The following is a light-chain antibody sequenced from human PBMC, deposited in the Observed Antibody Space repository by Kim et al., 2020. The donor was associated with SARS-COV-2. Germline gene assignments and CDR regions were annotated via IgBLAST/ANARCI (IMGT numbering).Light chain of an antibody. Sequence: SPGQTASIHCSGDKWGDKYACWYRQKPGQSPVLVIYQDSKRPSGIPERFSGSNSGNTATLTISGTQAMDEADYYCQAWDSSTYVFGTGTKVTVL. CDR3: QAWDSSTYV. CDR2: QDS. V-gene: IGLV3-1*01. J-gene: IGLJ1*01. CDR1: KWGDKY.